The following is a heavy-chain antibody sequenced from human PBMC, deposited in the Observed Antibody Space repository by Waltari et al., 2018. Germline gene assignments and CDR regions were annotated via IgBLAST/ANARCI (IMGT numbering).Heavy chain of an antibody. CDR1: GYTLTELS. V-gene: IGHV1-24*01. J-gene: IGHJ6*02. CDR2: LDPENGET. D-gene: IGHD4-17*01. Sequence: QVQLVQSGAEVKKPGASVKVSCKVSGYTLTELSMHWVRQAPGKGLEWMGGLDPENGETIYAQKFQGRVTMTEDTSTDTAYMGLSSLRSEDTAVYYCATGGASPDYGSMDVWGQGTTVTVSS. CDR3: ATGGASPDYGSMDV.